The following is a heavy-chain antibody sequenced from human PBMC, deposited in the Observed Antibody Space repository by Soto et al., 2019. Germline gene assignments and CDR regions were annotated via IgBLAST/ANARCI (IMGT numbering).Heavy chain of an antibody. J-gene: IGHJ3*02. Sequence: SETLSLTCAVSGYSISSSNWWGWIRQPPGKGLEWIGYIYYSGSTYYNPSLKSRVTMSVDTSKNQFSLKLSSLTAADTAVYYCARSPYYYDSSGYYYTAFDIWGQGTMVTVSS. CDR3: ARSPYYYDSSGYYYTAFDI. D-gene: IGHD3-22*01. CDR2: IYYSGST. CDR1: GYSISSSNW. V-gene: IGHV4-28*01.